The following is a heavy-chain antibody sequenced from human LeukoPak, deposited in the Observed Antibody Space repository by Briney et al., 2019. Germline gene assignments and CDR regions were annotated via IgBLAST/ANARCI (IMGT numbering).Heavy chain of an antibody. V-gene: IGHV3-21*01. Sequence: GGSLRLSCVASGFTFSSYSMSWVRQAPGKGLEWVSSISSNSSDIFHADSMKGRFTISRDNAKNSLYLQMNSLSAEDTAVYYCAKDWPRGWSDPWGQGTLVTVSS. CDR2: ISSNSSDI. CDR3: AKDWPRGWSDP. D-gene: IGHD3-10*01. J-gene: IGHJ5*02. CDR1: GFTFSSYS.